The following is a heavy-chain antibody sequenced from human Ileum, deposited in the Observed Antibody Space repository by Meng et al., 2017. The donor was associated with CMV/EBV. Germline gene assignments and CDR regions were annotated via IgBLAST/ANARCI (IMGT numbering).Heavy chain of an antibody. J-gene: IGHJ5*02. CDR3: AKYSGPSRWFDP. D-gene: IGHD5-12*01. CDR2: IYYNRIT. Sequence: VQHRHWGPGLVKPSQTLSLTCTVSGASITNDDYYWSCIRQPPGKGLEWIGYIYYNRITYYNPSLKSRIAILVDTSKSQFSLIVSSVTAADTAVYYCAKYSGPSRWFDPWGQGTLVTVSS. CDR1: GASITNDDYY. V-gene: IGHV4-30-4*01.